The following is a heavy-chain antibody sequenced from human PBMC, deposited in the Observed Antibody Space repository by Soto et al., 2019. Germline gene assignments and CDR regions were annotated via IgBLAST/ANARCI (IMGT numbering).Heavy chain of an antibody. Sequence: TLRLSCAASGFTFSSYAMHWVRQAPGKGLEWVAVISYDGSDKYYADSVKGRFTISRDNSKNTLYLQMNSLRAEDTAVYYCAREERIVGALHLDYWGQGTLVTVSS. D-gene: IGHD1-26*01. CDR2: ISYDGSDK. CDR3: AREERIVGALHLDY. CDR1: GFTFSSYA. J-gene: IGHJ4*02. V-gene: IGHV3-30-3*01.